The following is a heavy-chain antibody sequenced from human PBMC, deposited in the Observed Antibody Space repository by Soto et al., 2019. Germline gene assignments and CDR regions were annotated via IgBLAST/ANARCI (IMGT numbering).Heavy chain of an antibody. J-gene: IGHJ4*02. V-gene: IGHV1-2*02. CDR3: ARRKGDYYDSSGYHYYFDY. CDR1: GYTFTDYY. Sequence: ASVKVSFKASGYTFTDYYVHWVRQAPGQGLEWMGWINPNSGGTKSAQKFQGRVTMTRDTSISTAYTELSRLRSDDTAVYYCARRKGDYYDSSGYHYYFDYWGQGTLVTVSS. CDR2: INPNSGGT. D-gene: IGHD3-22*01.